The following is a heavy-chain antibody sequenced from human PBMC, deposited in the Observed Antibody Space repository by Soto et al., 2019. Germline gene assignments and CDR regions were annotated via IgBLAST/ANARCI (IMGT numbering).Heavy chain of an antibody. V-gene: IGHV3-23*01. CDR2: ISVSEAG. Sequence: EAQVLESGGGTVQPGGSLRLSCAASGFTFSSYAMSWVRQAPGKGLEWVSSISVSEAGHYGDSVKGRFTISRDNSKNTLYLQMNSLRAEDTAIYYFAKKDYMDVWGKGTTVTVSS. CDR3: AKKDYMDV. CDR1: GFTFSSYA. J-gene: IGHJ6*03.